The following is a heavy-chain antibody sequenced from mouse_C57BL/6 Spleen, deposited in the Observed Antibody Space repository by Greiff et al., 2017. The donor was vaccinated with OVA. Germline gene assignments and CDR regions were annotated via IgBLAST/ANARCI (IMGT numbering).Heavy chain of an antibody. Sequence: QVQLQQPGAELVRPGSSVQLSCKASGYTFTSYWMDWVKQRPGQGLEWIGNIYPSDSETHYNQKFKDKATLTVDKSSSTAYMQLSSLTSEDSAVYYCARDYGSSYVGDYFDYWGQGTTLTVSS. CDR1: GYTFTSYW. J-gene: IGHJ2*01. V-gene: IGHV1-61*01. CDR3: ARDYGSSYVGDYFDY. CDR2: IYPSDSET. D-gene: IGHD1-1*01.